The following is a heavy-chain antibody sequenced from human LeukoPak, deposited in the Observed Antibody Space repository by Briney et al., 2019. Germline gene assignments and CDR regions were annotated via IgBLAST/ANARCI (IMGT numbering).Heavy chain of an antibody. V-gene: IGHV3-66*01. CDR1: GFTVSSNY. D-gene: IGHD2-2*01. J-gene: IGHJ5*02. Sequence: GGSLRLSCAASGFTVSSNYMNWVRQAPGKGLEWVSIIYSGGDTYYADSVRGRLTISRDNSKNTLYLQMNSLRVEDTAVYYCARDVPLDRWGQGTLVTVSS. CDR3: ARDVPLDR. CDR2: IYSGGDT.